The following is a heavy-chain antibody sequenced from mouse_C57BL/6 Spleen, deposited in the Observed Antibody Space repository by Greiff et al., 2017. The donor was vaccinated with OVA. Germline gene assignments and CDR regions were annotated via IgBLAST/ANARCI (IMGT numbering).Heavy chain of an antibody. CDR3: ARTTGVYAMDY. D-gene: IGHD1-1*02. CDR2: IWSGGST. J-gene: IGHJ4*01. CDR1: GFSLTSYG. Sequence: VKLVESGPGLVQPSQSLSITCTVSGFSLTSYGVHWVRQSPGKGLEWLGVIWSGGSTDSNAAFISRLSISKDNSKSKVCFKMNRLQAEDTAIYYCARTTGVYAMDYWGQGTSVTVSS. V-gene: IGHV2-2*01.